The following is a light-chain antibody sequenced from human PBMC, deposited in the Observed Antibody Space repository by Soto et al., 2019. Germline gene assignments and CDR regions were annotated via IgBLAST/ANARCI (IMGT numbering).Light chain of an antibody. J-gene: IGLJ1*01. Sequence: QAVVTQPASVSGSPGQTMTISCTGTSSDVGGYNYVSWYQQHPGKAPKLMIYEVSNRPSGVSNRFSGSKSGNTASLTISGLQAEDEADYYCSSYTSSSTYVFGTGTKLTVL. CDR3: SSYTSSSTYV. CDR2: EVS. V-gene: IGLV2-14*01. CDR1: SSDVGGYNY.